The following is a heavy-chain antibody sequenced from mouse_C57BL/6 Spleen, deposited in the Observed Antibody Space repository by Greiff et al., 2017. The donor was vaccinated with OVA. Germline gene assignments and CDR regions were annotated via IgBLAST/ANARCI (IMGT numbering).Heavy chain of an antibody. CDR2: IYYSGTI. CDR1: GISITTGNYR. CDR3: ARDGIYDGYYAYAMDY. Sequence: EVKLVESGPGLVKPSQTVFLTCTVTGISITTGNYRWSWIRQFPGNKLEWIGYIYYSGTITYNPSLTSRTTITSDTPKNQFFLEMNALTAEDTATYYCARDGIYDGYYAYAMDYWGQGTSVTVSS. D-gene: IGHD2-3*01. J-gene: IGHJ4*01. V-gene: IGHV3-5*01.